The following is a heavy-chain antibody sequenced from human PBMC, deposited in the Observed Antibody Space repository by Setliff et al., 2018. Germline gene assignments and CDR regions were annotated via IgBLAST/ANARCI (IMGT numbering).Heavy chain of an antibody. V-gene: IGHV3-7*01. CDR3: FGAGTCSY. J-gene: IGHJ4*02. Sequence: GGSLRLSCQASGFTFENYWMTWVRQAPGKGLEWVASIKHDGTGKYYLESGKGRFTISRDNSKDSVSLLMNNLRTEDTAVYYCFGAGTCSYWGQGTLVTVSS. CDR2: IKHDGTGK. D-gene: IGHD3-10*01. CDR1: GFTFENYW.